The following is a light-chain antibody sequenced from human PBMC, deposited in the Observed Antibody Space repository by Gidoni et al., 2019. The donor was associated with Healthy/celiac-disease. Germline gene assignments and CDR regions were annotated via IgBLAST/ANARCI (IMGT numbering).Light chain of an antibody. J-gene: IGKJ4*01. CDR2: AAS. Sequence: DIQMTQSPSSLSASVGDRVTITCPASQSISSYLNWDQQKPGKAPKLLIYAASSLQSGVPSRFSGSGSGTDFTLTISSLQPEDFATYYCQKSYSTLHTFGGXTKVEIK. CDR3: QKSYSTLHT. CDR1: QSISSY. V-gene: IGKV1-39*01.